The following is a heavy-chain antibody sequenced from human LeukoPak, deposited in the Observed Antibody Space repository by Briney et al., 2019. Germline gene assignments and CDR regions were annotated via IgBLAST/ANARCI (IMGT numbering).Heavy chain of an antibody. CDR2: ISAYNGNT. CDR1: GYTFTSYG. D-gene: IGHD6-13*01. CDR3: ARVGPSRIAAADVDY. J-gene: IGHJ4*02. V-gene: IGHV1-18*01. Sequence: ASVKVSCKASGYTFTSYGISWVRQAPGQGLEWMGWISAYNGNTNYAQKLQGRVTMTTDTSTGTAYMELRSLRSDDTAVYYCARVGPSRIAAADVDYWGQGTLVTVSS.